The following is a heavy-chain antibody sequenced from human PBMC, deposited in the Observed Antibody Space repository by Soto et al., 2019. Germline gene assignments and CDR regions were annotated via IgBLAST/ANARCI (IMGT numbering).Heavy chain of an antibody. CDR3: ARRGDTMVRGVIRDYYYYYGMDV. CDR1: GGSFSGYY. V-gene: IGHV4-34*12. Sequence: QVQLQQWGAGLLKPSETLSLTCAVYGGSFSGYYWSWIRQPPGKGLEWIGEVIHSGSPNYNPPLKSRVSISVDTSKSQFSLKLSSVTAADTAVYYCARRGDTMVRGVIRDYYYYYGMDVWGQGTTVTVSS. D-gene: IGHD3-10*01. CDR2: VIHSGSP. J-gene: IGHJ6*02.